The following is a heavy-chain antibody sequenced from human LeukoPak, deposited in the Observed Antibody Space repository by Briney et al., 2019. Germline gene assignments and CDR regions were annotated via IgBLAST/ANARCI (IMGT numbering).Heavy chain of an antibody. V-gene: IGHV3-23*01. CDR2: ISGSGGST. CDR3: AKVYCSSTSCYRSAPVGGYMDV. CDR1: GFTFSSYA. D-gene: IGHD2-2*01. J-gene: IGHJ6*03. Sequence: GGSLRLSCAASGFTFSSYAMSWVRQAPGKGLEWVSAISGSGGSTYYADSVKGRFTISRDNSKNTLYLQMNSLRAEDTAVYYCAKVYCSSTSCYRSAPVGGYMDVWGKGTTVTVSS.